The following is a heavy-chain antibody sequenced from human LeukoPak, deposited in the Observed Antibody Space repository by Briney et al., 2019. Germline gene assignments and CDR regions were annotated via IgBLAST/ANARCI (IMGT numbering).Heavy chain of an antibody. CDR1: GFVFSSYW. V-gene: IGHV3-7*03. CDR3: ARAVTSTEGY. CDR2: INEGGSRS. D-gene: IGHD4-17*01. Sequence: GGSLRLSCAASGFVFSSYWMTWVRQAQGKGLEWVASINEGGSRSYYVDSVKGRFTISRDNAQKSLYLEMDSLRADDTAVYYCARAVTSTEGYWGQGTLVTVSS. J-gene: IGHJ4*02.